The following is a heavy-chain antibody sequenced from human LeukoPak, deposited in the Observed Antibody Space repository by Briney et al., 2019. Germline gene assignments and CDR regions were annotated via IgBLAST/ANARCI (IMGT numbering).Heavy chain of an antibody. CDR1: GFTFSSYS. V-gene: IGHV3-7*01. CDR2: IKQDGSEK. J-gene: IGHJ3*02. Sequence: GGSLRLSCAASGFTFSSYSMNWVRQAPGKGLEWVANIKQDGSEKYYAGSVKGRFTISRDNAKSSLYLQMNSLRAEDTAVYYCARSIAARPGYDAFDIWGQGTMVTVSS. D-gene: IGHD6-6*01. CDR3: ARSIAARPGYDAFDI.